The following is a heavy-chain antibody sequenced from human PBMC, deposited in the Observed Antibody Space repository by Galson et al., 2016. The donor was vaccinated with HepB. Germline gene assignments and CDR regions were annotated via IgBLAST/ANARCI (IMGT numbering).Heavy chain of an antibody. J-gene: IGHJ3*02. Sequence: YWSWIRQHPGKGLEWIGYIYHSGSTFYNPSLKSRLTMSVDTSKNQFSLKLSRVTAADTAVYYCAKRTTGGAFDIWGQGTMVTVSS. CDR3: AKRTTGGAFDI. V-gene: IGHV4-31*02. CDR1: Y. CDR2: IYHSGST. D-gene: IGHD1-1*01.